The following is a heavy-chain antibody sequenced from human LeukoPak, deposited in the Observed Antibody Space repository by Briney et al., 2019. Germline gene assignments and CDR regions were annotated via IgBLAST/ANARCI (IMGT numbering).Heavy chain of an antibody. CDR2: IYHSGST. CDR3: AREGGYSGYELQY. J-gene: IGHJ4*02. CDR1: GGSISSYS. Sequence: SETLSLTCTVSGGSISSYSWSWIRQPPGKGLEWIGYIYHSGSTYYNPSLKSRVTISVDRSKNQFSLKLSSVTAADTAVYYCAREGGYSGYELQYWGQGTLVTVSS. V-gene: IGHV4-30-2*01. D-gene: IGHD5-12*01.